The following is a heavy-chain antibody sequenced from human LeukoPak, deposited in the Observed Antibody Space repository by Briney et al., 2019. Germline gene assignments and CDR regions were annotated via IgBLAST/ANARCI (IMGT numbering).Heavy chain of an antibody. V-gene: IGHV3-53*01. CDR3: ARDTYSSGWVSEIGY. J-gene: IGHJ4*02. CDR1: GFTVSSND. Sequence: GGSLRLSCAASGFTVSSNDMSWVRQAPGKGLECISVIYSGGSTDYADSVKGRLTISRDNAKNSLYLQMNSLRAEDTAVYYCARDTYSSGWVSEIGYWGQGTLVTVSS. CDR2: IYSGGST. D-gene: IGHD6-19*01.